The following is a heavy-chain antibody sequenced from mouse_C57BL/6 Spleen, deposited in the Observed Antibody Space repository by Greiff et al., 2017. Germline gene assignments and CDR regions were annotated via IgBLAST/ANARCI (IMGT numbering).Heavy chain of an antibody. J-gene: IGHJ2*01. CDR2: ISYDGSN. Sequence: ESGPGLVKPSQSLSLTCSVTGYSITSGYYWNWIRQFPGNKLEWMGYISYDGSNNYNPSLKNRISITRDTSKNQFFLKLNSVTTEDTATYYCARADCFDYWGQGTTLTVSS. V-gene: IGHV3-6*01. CDR3: ARADCFDY. CDR1: GYSITSGYY.